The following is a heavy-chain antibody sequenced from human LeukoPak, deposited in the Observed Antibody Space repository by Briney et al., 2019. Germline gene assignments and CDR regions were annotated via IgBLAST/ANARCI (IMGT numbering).Heavy chain of an antibody. Sequence: GGSLRLSCAASGFTFSSYWMSWVRQAPGKGLEWVANIKQDGSEKYYVDSVKGRFIISRDNAKNSLYLQMNSLRAEDTAVYYCARGADIVVVPAATVVDAFDIWGQGTMVTVSS. J-gene: IGHJ3*02. CDR3: ARGADIVVVPAATVVDAFDI. V-gene: IGHV3-7*03. D-gene: IGHD2-2*01. CDR1: GFTFSSYW. CDR2: IKQDGSEK.